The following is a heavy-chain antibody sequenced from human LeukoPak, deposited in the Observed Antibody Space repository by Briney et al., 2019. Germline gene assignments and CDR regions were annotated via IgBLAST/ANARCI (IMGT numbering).Heavy chain of an antibody. D-gene: IGHD3-22*01. CDR3: ARCGSGGYYRPFDP. J-gene: IGHJ5*02. CDR1: GGSFSGYY. V-gene: IGHV4-34*01. CDR2: INHSGST. Sequence: SETLSLTCAVYGGSFSGYYWSWIRQPPGKGLEWIGEINHSGSTNYNPSLKSRVTISVDTSKNQFSLKLSSVTAADTAVYYCARCGSGGYYRPFDPWGQGTLVTVSS.